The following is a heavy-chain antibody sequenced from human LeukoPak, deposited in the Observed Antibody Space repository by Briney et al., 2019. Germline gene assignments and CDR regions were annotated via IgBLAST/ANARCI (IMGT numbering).Heavy chain of an antibody. D-gene: IGHD1-26*01. CDR1: GFTFSSYA. CDR3: AKGIVGAIDYFDY. V-gene: IGHV3-30*18. Sequence: GGSLRLSCAASGFTFSSYAMTWVRQAPGKGLEWVAVTSYDGSNKYYGDSVKGRFTISRDNSKNTLYLQMNSLRAEDTAVYYCAKGIVGAIDYFDYWGQGTLVTVSS. J-gene: IGHJ4*02. CDR2: TSYDGSNK.